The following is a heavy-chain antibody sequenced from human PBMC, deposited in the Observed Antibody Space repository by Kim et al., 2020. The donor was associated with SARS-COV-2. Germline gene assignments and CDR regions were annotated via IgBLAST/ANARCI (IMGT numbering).Heavy chain of an antibody. V-gene: IGHV1-18*01. J-gene: IGHJ4*02. Sequence: TNYAQKLQGRVTMTIDTSTSTVYMELRSLRSDDTAVYYCARGGITVTGDYWGQGTLVTVSS. CDR2: T. CDR3: ARGGITVTGDY. D-gene: IGHD4-4*01.